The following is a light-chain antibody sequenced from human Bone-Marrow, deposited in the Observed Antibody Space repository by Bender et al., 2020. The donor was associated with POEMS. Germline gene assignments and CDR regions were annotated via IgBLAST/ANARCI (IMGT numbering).Light chain of an antibody. CDR3: QSYDNSLGGWV. CDR1: SSYVGVYEY. V-gene: IGLV2-14*03. Sequence: QSALTQPPSASGSPGQSITISCSGTSSYVGVYEYVSWYQQHPGRAPKLIIYDVSNRPSGVSTRFSGSKSGTSASLAITGLQAEDEGDYYCQSYDNSLGGWVFGGGTKLTVL. J-gene: IGLJ3*02. CDR2: DVS.